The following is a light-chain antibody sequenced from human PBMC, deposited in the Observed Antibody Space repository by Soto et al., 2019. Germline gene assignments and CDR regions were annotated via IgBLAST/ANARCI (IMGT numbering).Light chain of an antibody. V-gene: IGLV1-44*01. CDR3: AAWDESPNVPV. CDR1: KPNIGRNT. Sequence: QSVLTQPPSASGTPGQRVPISCFGSKPNIGRNTVNWYQQFPGAAPNLLIHSDNQRPSGVPDRFSGSRSGTSASLAISGLQSEDEADYYCAAWDESPNVPVFGGGTKLTVL. J-gene: IGLJ3*02. CDR2: SDN.